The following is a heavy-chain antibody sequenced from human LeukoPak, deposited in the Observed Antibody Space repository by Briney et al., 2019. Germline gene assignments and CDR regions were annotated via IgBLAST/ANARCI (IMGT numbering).Heavy chain of an antibody. CDR1: GGTFSSYA. V-gene: IGHV1-69*05. D-gene: IGHD3-9*01. Sequence: TSVKVSCKASGGTFSSYAISWVRQAPGQGLEWMGGIIPIFGTANYAQKFQGRVTMTTDISTSTAYMELRSLRSDDTAVYYCARSPPDIVTGYERWDAFDNWGQGTMVTVSS. J-gene: IGHJ3*02. CDR3: ARSPPDIVTGYERWDAFDN. CDR2: IIPIFGTA.